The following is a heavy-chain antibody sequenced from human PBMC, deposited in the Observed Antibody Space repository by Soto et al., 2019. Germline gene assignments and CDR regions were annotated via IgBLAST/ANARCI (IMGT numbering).Heavy chain of an antibody. CDR2: ISGSGGST. D-gene: IGHD1-26*01. CDR3: ATYSGNYERYGVYYGMDV. J-gene: IGHJ6*02. Sequence: GVSLRLSCSASGFTFSNYAISWVRQAPGKGLEWVSSISGSGGSTYYADSVKGRFTISRDNSKNTLYLQMNSLRAEDTAVYYCATYSGNYERYGVYYGMDVWGQGTTVTVS. CDR1: GFTFSNYA. V-gene: IGHV3-23*01.